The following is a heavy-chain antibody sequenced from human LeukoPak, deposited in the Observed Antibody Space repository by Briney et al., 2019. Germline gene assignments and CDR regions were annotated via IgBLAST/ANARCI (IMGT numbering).Heavy chain of an antibody. J-gene: IGHJ4*02. Sequence: GGSLRLSCAASGVTFNSYSMNWVRQAPGKGLEWVTSISSSSSYIYYADSVKGRFTISRDNAKNSLYLQMNSLRAEDTAVYYCARQGIYGDYVDYFDYWGQGTLVTVSS. CDR1: GVTFNSYS. D-gene: IGHD4-17*01. CDR2: ISSSSSYI. V-gene: IGHV3-21*01. CDR3: ARQGIYGDYVDYFDY.